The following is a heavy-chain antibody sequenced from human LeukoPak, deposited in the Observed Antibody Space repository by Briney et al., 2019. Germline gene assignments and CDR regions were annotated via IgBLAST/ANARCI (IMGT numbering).Heavy chain of an antibody. V-gene: IGHV1-69*13. Sequence: SVKVSCKASGGTFSSYAISWVRQTPGQGLEWMGGIIPIFGTANYAQKFQGRVTITADESTSTAYMELSSLRSEDTAVYYCARAPYYYDSSGSGYFDYWGQGTLVTVSS. D-gene: IGHD3-22*01. CDR1: GGTFSSYA. CDR3: ARAPYYYDSSGSGYFDY. CDR2: IIPIFGTA. J-gene: IGHJ4*02.